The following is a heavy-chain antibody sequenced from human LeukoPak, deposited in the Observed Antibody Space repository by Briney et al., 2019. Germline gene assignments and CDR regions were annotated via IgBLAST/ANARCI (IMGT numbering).Heavy chain of an antibody. CDR1: GLTFSSYS. J-gene: IGHJ4*02. CDR3: TVVNYGSGSYPLGY. D-gene: IGHD3-10*01. CDR2: IKSKTDGGTT. Sequence: GGSLRLSCETSGLTFSSYSMNWVRQAPGKGLEWVGRIKSKTDGGTTDYAAPVKGRFTISRDDSKNTLYLQMNSLKTEDTAVYYCTVVNYGSGSYPLGYWGQGTLVTVSS. V-gene: IGHV3-15*01.